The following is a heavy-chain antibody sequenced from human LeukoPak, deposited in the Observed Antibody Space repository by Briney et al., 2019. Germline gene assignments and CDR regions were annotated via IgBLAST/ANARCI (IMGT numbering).Heavy chain of an antibody. V-gene: IGHV3-23*01. CDR1: GFTFSSYA. Sequence: GGSLRLSCAASGFTFSSYAMSWVRQAPGKGLEWVSTLSSNGGTSYYADSVKGRFTISRDNAKNTLYLQMNSLRAEDTAIYYCANRGRMAVGSYYFDYWGQGTLVTVSS. CDR3: ANRGRMAVGSYYFDY. D-gene: IGHD3-16*01. CDR2: LSSNGGTS. J-gene: IGHJ4*02.